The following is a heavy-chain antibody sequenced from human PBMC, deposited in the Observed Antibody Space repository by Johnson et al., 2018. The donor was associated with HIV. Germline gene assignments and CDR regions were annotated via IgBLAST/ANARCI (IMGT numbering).Heavy chain of an antibody. CDR3: ARDGGSTRGDAVDI. CDR1: GFTFSSYA. J-gene: IGHJ3*02. Sequence: QVQLVESGGGVVQPGRSLRLSCAASGFTFSSYAMHWVRQAPGKGLEWVAVISYDGSNKYYADSVKGRFTISRDNAKNSLYLQMNSLRAEDTAVYYCARDGGSTRGDAVDIWGQGTMVTVSS. D-gene: IGHD1-26*01. CDR2: ISYDGSNK. V-gene: IGHV3-30-3*01.